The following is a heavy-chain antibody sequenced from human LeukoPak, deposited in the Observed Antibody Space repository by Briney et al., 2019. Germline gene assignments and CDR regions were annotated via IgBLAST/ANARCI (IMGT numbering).Heavy chain of an antibody. CDR2: IYYSGST. CDR1: GGSVSSGSYY. D-gene: IGHD7-27*01. J-gene: IGHJ3*02. Sequence: SETLSLTCTVSGGSVSSGSYYWSWIRQPPGKGLEWIGYIYYSGSTNYNPSLKSRVTISVDTSKNQFSLKLSSVTAADTAVYYCARHFNNWGYAFDIWGQGTMVTVSS. V-gene: IGHV4-61*01. CDR3: ARHFNNWGYAFDI.